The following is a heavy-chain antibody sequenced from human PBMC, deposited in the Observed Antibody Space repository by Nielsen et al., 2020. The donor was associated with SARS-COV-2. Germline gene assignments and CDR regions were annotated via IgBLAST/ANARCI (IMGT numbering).Heavy chain of an antibody. J-gene: IGHJ6*02. CDR2: ISSSSSYI. CDR3: ARTGIAVAGNYYYYGMDV. Sequence: GESLKISCAASGFTFSSYSMNWVRQAPGKGLEWVSSISSSSSYIYCADSVKGRFTISRDNAKNSLYLQMNSLRAEDTAVYYCARTGIAVAGNYYYYGMDVWGQGTTVTVSS. CDR1: GFTFSSYS. V-gene: IGHV3-21*01. D-gene: IGHD6-19*01.